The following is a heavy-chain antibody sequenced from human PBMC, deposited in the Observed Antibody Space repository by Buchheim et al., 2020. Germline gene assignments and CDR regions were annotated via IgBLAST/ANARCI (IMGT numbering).Heavy chain of an antibody. CDR2: IIPILGIA. CDR1: GYTFTSYY. V-gene: IGHV1-69*09. D-gene: IGHD2-15*01. Sequence: QVQLVQSGAEVKKPGASVKVSCKASGYTFTSYYMHWVRQAPGQGLEWMGRIIPILGIANYAQKFQGRVTITADKSTSTAYMELSSLRSEDTAVYYCARDCSGGSCYSYYYYGMDVWGQGTT. J-gene: IGHJ6*02. CDR3: ARDCSGGSCYSYYYYGMDV.